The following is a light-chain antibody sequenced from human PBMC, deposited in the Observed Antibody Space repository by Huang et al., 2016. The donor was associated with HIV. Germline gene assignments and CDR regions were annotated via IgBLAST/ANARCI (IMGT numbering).Light chain of an antibody. J-gene: IGKJ2*01. CDR2: AAS. CDR1: QIISSY. CDR3: QESHRAPMYT. V-gene: IGKV1-39*01. Sequence: DIQLTQSPSSLSASVGDRVTITCRASQIISSYLNWYQQKPGKAPKRLIYAASGLESGVPARFSCSGSGTDFTLTISSLQPEDVATYYCQESHRAPMYTFGQGTKLEIK.